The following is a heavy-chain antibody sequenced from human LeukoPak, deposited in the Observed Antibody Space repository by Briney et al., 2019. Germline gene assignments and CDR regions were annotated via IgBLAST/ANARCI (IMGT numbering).Heavy chain of an antibody. V-gene: IGHV1-2*02. CDR2: INPNSGGT. Sequence: ASVKVSCKASGYTFTGYYMHWVRQAPGQGLEWMGWINPNSGGTNYAQKFQGRVTMTRDTSISTAYMELSRLRSDDTAVYYCARDSASGSYYNGDYWGQGTLVTVSS. CDR3: ARDSASGSYYNGDY. D-gene: IGHD3-10*01. J-gene: IGHJ4*02. CDR1: GYTFTGYY.